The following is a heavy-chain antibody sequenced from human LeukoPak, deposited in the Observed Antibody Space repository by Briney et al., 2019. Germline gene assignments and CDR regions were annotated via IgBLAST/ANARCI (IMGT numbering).Heavy chain of an antibody. CDR3: AREGDYYGSGSYYKGTGDTFDI. CDR1: GFTFSSYS. Sequence: GGSLRLSCAASGFTFSSYSMNWVRQAPGKGLEWVSSISSSSSYIYYADSVKGRFTISRDNAKNSLYLQMNSLRAEYTAVYYCAREGDYYGSGSYYKGTGDTFDIWGQGTMVTVSS. J-gene: IGHJ3*02. V-gene: IGHV3-21*01. CDR2: ISSSSSYI. D-gene: IGHD3-10*01.